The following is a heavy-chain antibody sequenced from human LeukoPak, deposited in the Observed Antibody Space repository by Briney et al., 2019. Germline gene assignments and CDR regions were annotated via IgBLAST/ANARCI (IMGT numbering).Heavy chain of an antibody. CDR3: ARVRDGDYYFDY. J-gene: IGHJ4*02. CDR1: GGSISSGGYS. V-gene: IGHV4-30-2*01. CDR2: IYHSGGT. Sequence: SQTLSLTCAVSGGSISSGGYSWSWIRQPPGKGLEWIGYIYHSGGTYYNPSLKSRVTISVDRSKNQFSLKLSSVTAADTAVYYCARVRDGDYYFDYWGQGTLVTVSS. D-gene: IGHD4-17*01.